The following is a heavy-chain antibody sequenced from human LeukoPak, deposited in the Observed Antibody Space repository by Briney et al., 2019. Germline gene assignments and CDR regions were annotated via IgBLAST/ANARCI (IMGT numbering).Heavy chain of an antibody. CDR1: GGSISSYY. D-gene: IGHD5-18*01. Sequence: SETLSLTCTVSGGSISSYYWSWIRQPPGKGLEWIGYIYYSGSTNYNPSLKSRVTVSVDTSKNQFSLKLSSVTAADTAVYYCAGIPSIQLWEQFDYWGQGTLVTVSS. CDR3: AGIPSIQLWEQFDY. J-gene: IGHJ4*02. CDR2: IYYSGST. V-gene: IGHV4-59*01.